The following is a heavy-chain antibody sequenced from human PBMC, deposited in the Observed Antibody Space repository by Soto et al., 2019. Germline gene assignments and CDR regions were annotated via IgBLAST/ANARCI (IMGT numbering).Heavy chain of an antibody. J-gene: IGHJ4*02. CDR3: TRGWTYCSGGSCYPGTIDY. CDR2: IRSKAYGGTT. Sequence: GGSLRLSCTSSGFTFGDYAMSWFRQAPGKGLEWVGFIRSKAYGGTTEYAASVKGRFTISRDDSKSIAYLQLNSLKTEDTAVYYCTRGWTYCSGGSCYPGTIDYWGQGTLVTVSS. V-gene: IGHV3-49*03. D-gene: IGHD2-15*01. CDR1: GFTFGDYA.